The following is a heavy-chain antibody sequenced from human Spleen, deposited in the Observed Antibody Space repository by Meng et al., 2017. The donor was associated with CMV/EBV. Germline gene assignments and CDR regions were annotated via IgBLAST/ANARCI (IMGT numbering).Heavy chain of an antibody. Sequence: GESLKISCAASGFTFSTYGMHWVRQAPGKGLEWVAFVRYDGDSESYADSVKGRFTISRDNFKDTLFLQMSSLRGEDTAVYYCAREYSSGYWFDFWGQGTLVTVSS. V-gene: IGHV3-30*02. CDR3: AREYSSGYWFDF. CDR2: VRYDGDSE. CDR1: GFTFSTYG. J-gene: IGHJ4*02. D-gene: IGHD3-22*01.